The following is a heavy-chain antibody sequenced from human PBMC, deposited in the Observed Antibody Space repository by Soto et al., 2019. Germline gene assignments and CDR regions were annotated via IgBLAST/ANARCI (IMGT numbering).Heavy chain of an antibody. Sequence: PSETLSLTCTVSGGSISSYYWSWIRQPPGKGLEWIGNIYYSGSPNYNPSLRSRVTISVDTSKNQFSLKLSSVTAADTAEYYCVRGGGSPYNNHEFDFWGQGTLVT. CDR3: VRGGGSPYNNHEFDF. CDR2: IYYSGSP. D-gene: IGHD1-20*01. J-gene: IGHJ4*02. CDR1: GGSISSYY. V-gene: IGHV4-59*01.